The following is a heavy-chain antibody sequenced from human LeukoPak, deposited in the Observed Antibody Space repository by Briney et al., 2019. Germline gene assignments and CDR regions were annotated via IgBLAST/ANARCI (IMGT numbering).Heavy chain of an antibody. CDR2: IYYSGST. CDR1: GGSISSYY. J-gene: IGHJ1*01. D-gene: IGHD6-19*01. V-gene: IGHV4-59*01. CDR3: ARGRGWFFFQH. Sequence: PSETLSLTCTVSGGSISSYYWSWIRQPPGKGLEWIGYIYYSGSTNYNPSLKSRVTISVDTSKNQFSLKLSSVTAADTAVYYCARGRGWFFFQHWGQGTLVTVSS.